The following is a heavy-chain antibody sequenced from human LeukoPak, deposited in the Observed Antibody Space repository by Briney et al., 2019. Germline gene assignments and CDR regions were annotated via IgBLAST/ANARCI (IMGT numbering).Heavy chain of an antibody. D-gene: IGHD3-22*01. CDR2: INPNSGGT. CDR3: ARSSPANYYDSSGYTFDY. V-gene: IGHV1-2*02. Sequence: ASVKVSCKASGYTFTAYYLHWVRQAPGQGLEWMGWINPNSGGTNSAQKFQGRVTTTTDTSISTAYMELSRLTSDDTAVYYCARSSPANYYDSSGYTFDYWGQGTLVTVSS. J-gene: IGHJ4*02. CDR1: GYTFTAYY.